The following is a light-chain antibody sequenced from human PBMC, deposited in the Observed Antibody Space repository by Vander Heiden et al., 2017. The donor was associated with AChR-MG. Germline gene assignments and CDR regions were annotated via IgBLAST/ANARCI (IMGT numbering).Light chain of an antibody. CDR1: QNISNY. CDR2: AAS. Sequence: DLQMKPSPSSLSTSVGARVTIPFRASQNISNYVNWYQQKPGKAPRLLIYAASTLQTGVPARFSGSGSGTDFTLTISSLQPEDVATYHCQQSYSFPRTFGGGTKVEIK. J-gene: IGKJ4*01. CDR3: QQSYSFPRT. V-gene: IGKV1-39*01.